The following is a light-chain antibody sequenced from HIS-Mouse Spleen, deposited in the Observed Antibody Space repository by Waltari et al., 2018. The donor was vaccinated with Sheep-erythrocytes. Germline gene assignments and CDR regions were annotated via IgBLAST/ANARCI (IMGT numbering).Light chain of an antibody. V-gene: IGLV2-11*01. CDR3: CSYAGSYTWV. CDR1: SSDVGGYNS. J-gene: IGLJ3*02. Sequence: QSALTQPRSVSGSPGQSVTISCTGTSSDVGGYNSVSWYQQHPGKAPKLMIYDVSKRPSGVPDRFAGSNSGNTASLTLSGLQAEDEADYYCCSYAGSYTWVFGGGTKLTVL. CDR2: DVS.